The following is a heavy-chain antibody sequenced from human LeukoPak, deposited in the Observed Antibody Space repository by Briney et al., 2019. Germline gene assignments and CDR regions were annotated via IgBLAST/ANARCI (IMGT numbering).Heavy chain of an antibody. CDR2: IYTSVST. D-gene: IGHD3-22*01. CDR1: GGSISSYY. J-gene: IGHJ4*02. Sequence: SETLSLTCTVSGGSISSYYWSWIRQPAGKGLEWIGRIYTSVSTNYNPSLKSRVTMSVDTPKNQFSLKLSSVTAADTALYYCAGGSGYYNFDYWGQGTLVTVSS. V-gene: IGHV4-4*07. CDR3: AGGSGYYNFDY.